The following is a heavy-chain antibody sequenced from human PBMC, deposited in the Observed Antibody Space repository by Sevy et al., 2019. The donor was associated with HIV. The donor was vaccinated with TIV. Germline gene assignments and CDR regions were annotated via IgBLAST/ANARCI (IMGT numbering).Heavy chain of an antibody. V-gene: IGHV3-23*01. D-gene: IGHD2-8*01. CDR1: GFTFSKYS. CDR2: LAFGCGEI. J-gene: IGHJ4*02. CDR3: AREGCTKPHDY. Sequence: GGSLRLSCAASGFTFSKYSMSWVRQPPGKGLGWVSTLAFGCGEINYADSVKGRFTISRDNSKSSVYLQMKNLRPEDTAGYYCAREGCTKPHDYWGQGTLVTVSS.